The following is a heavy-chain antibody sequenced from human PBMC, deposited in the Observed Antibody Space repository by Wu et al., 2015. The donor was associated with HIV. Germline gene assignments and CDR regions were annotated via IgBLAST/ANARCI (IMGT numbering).Heavy chain of an antibody. CDR2: ISTYNDNT. J-gene: IGHJ5*02. Sequence: QVQLVQSGTEVKKPGASVKVSCKASGYTFNNYGISWVRQAPGQGLEWMGWISTYNDNTNYAQNLQDRVTMTTDTSTNTAYMELRSLTSDDTAVYYXARAPSGNGDHWGQGTLVTVSS. CDR1: GYTFNNYG. CDR3: ARAPSGNGDH. V-gene: IGHV1-18*01. D-gene: IGHD5-12*01.